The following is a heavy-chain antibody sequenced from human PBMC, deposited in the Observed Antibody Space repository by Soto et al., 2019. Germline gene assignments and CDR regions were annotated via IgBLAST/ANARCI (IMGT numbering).Heavy chain of an antibody. CDR2: IDPSDSYT. J-gene: IGHJ6*02. CDR1: GYSFTGYW. Sequence: PGESLKISCNGSGYSFTGYWISWVRQMPWKGLEWMGRIDPSDSYTNYSPSFQGHVTISADKSISTAYLQWSSLKASDTAMYYCARLRQLAFYYYGMDVWGQGTTVTVSS. D-gene: IGHD6-6*01. V-gene: IGHV5-10-1*01. CDR3: ARLRQLAFYYYGMDV.